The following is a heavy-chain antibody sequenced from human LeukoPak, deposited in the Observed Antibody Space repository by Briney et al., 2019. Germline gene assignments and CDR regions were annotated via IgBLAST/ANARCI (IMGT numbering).Heavy chain of an antibody. J-gene: IGHJ4*02. CDR3: AKGHVLLWFGELLPYFDY. CDR1: GFTFSSYG. V-gene: IGHV3-30*18. CDR2: ISYDGSNK. Sequence: GGSLRLSCAASGFTFSSYGMPWVRQAPGKGLEWVAVISYDGSNKYYADSVKGRFTISRDNSKNTLYLQMNSLSAEDTAVYYCAKGHVLLWFGELLPYFDYWGQGTLVTVSS. D-gene: IGHD3-10*01.